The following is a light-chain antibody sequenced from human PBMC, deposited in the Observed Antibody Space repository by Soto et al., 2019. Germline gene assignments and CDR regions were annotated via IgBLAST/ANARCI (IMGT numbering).Light chain of an antibody. CDR2: GAS. CDR1: QRVSSN. Sequence: EVVMTQSPAIMSASPGERATLSGRASQRVSSNLACYQHRPGQAPRLLIYGASTRATGIPARFRGSGSGTEFTLSIRRLQSEYFEVYYLKHYNHWPPCLTFGGGTKVQI. V-gene: IGKV3-15*01. J-gene: IGKJ4*01. CDR3: KHYNHWPPCLT.